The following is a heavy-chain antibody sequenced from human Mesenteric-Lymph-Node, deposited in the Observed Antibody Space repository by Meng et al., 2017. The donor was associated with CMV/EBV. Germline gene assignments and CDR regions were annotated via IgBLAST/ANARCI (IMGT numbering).Heavy chain of an antibody. Sequence: KASGGTFSVYTISWVRQAPGQGLEWMGRIIPLLGITNSAQKFQDRVTIIADKSTSTAYMELSSLTSEDTAIYYCARGDLSSRDGIDVWGQGTTVTVSS. J-gene: IGHJ6*02. CDR2: IIPLLGIT. D-gene: IGHD6-13*01. V-gene: IGHV1-69*02. CDR1: GGTFSVYT. CDR3: ARGDLSSRDGIDV.